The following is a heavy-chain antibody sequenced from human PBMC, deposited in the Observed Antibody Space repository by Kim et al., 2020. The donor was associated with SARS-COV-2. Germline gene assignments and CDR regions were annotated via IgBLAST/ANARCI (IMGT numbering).Heavy chain of an antibody. CDR3: ARVPGYSSSWYRGMDV. D-gene: IGHD6-13*01. V-gene: IGHV3-30*07. Sequence: SVKGRFTLSRDNSKNTLYLQMNSLRAEDTAVYYCARVPGYSSSWYRGMDVWGQGTTVTVSS. J-gene: IGHJ6*02.